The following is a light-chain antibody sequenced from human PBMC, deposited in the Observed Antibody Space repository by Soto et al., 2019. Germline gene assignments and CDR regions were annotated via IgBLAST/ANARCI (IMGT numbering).Light chain of an antibody. Sequence: QSVLTQPPSASGTPGQSVTISCSGSISNIGSNYVYWYQHLPGTAPKLLIYRNNLRPSGVPDRFSGSKSVTSASLAISGLRSEDEADYYCAAWDDSLSGVVFGGWTKLTV. CDR1: ISNIGSNY. V-gene: IGLV1-47*01. J-gene: IGLJ2*01. CDR3: AAWDDSLSGVV. CDR2: RNN.